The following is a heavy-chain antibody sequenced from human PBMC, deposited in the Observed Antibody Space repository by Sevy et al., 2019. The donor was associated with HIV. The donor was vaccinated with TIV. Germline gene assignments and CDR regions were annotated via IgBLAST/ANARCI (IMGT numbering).Heavy chain of an antibody. CDR3: AQVGYRYSGSYYSGGNY. V-gene: IGHV3-21*01. CDR2: ISSSSSYI. CDR1: GFTFSSYS. J-gene: IGHJ4*02. Sequence: GGSLRLSCAASGFTFSSYSMNWVRQAPGKGLEWVSSISSSSSYIYYADSVKGRFTISRDNAKNSLYLQMKSLRAEDTAVYYCAQVGYRYSGSYYSGGNYWGQGTLVTVSS. D-gene: IGHD1-26*01.